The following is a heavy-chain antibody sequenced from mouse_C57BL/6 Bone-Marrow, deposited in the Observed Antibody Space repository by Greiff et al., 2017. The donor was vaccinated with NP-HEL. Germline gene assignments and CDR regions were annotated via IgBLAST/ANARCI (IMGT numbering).Heavy chain of an antibody. CDR1: GFTFSSYT. CDR3: ARRYYYGSSYVFDY. J-gene: IGHJ2*01. V-gene: IGHV5-9*01. CDR2: ISGGGGNT. Sequence: DVMLVESGGGLVKPGGSLKLSCAASGFTFSSYTMSWVRQTPEKRLEWVATISGGGGNTYYPDSVKGRFTISRDNAKNTLYLQMSSLRSEDTALYYWARRYYYGSSYVFDYWGQGTTLTVSS. D-gene: IGHD1-1*01.